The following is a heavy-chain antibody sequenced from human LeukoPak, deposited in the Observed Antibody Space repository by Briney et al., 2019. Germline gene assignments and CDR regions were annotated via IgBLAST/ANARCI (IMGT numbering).Heavy chain of an antibody. Sequence: SLMLSCAASGFTFYNYAMHWVRRAPGKGLEWVSGIIWNSGSIGYSDSVKGRFTISRDNAKNSLYLQMNSLRAEDMALYYCAKDIWQWLIPSPGFDYWGQGTLVTVSS. V-gene: IGHV3-9*03. D-gene: IGHD6-19*01. J-gene: IGHJ4*02. CDR2: IIWNSGSI. CDR1: GFTFYNYA. CDR3: AKDIWQWLIPSPGFDY.